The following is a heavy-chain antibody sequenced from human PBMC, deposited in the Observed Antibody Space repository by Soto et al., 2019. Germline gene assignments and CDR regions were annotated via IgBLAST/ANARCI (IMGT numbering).Heavy chain of an antibody. CDR1: GFSLSNSGMG. V-gene: IGHV2-5*01. D-gene: IGHD2-8*01. Sequence: QITLKESGPTLVKPTQTLTLTCTFSGFSLSNSGMGVTWIRQPPGKALEWLSIIYWNDDRRYSPSLKTRLTITKDTSKNQVVLRMTNMDPVDTATYFCAHRLDAACFTCFHLWGQGTLVTVSS. CDR2: IYWNDDR. J-gene: IGHJ4*02. CDR3: AHRLDAACFTCFHL.